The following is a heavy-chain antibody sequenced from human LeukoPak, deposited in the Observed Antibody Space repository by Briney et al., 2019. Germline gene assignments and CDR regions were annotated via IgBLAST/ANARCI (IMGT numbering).Heavy chain of an antibody. Sequence: SETLSLTCAVYGGSFSGYYWSWIRQPPGKGLEWIGYIYYSGSTNYNPSLKSRVTISVDTSKNQFSLKLSSVTAADTAVYYCARQTGSGLFILPGGQGTLVTVSS. CDR3: ARQTGSGLFILP. V-gene: IGHV4-59*08. D-gene: IGHD3/OR15-3a*01. CDR1: GGSFSGYY. J-gene: IGHJ4*02. CDR2: IYYSGST.